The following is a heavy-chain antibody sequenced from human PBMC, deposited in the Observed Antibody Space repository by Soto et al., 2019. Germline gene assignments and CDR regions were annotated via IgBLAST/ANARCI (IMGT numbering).Heavy chain of an antibody. CDR1: GGSISSYY. V-gene: IGHV4-59*01. CDR3: ARYEAGGWLQLSAFDI. D-gene: IGHD5-12*01. J-gene: IGHJ3*02. CDR2: IYYSGST. Sequence: QVQLQESGPGLVKPSETLSLTCTVSGGSISSYYWSWIRQPPGKGLEWIGYIYYSGSTNYNPSLKSRVTISVDTSKNQFSLKLSSVTAADTAVYYCARYEAGGWLQLSAFDIWGQGTMVTVSS.